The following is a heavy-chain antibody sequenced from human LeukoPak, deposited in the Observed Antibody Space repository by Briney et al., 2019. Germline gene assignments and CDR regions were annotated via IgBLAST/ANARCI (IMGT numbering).Heavy chain of an antibody. Sequence: PGGSLRLSCAASGFSFNSYTMTCVRHAPGKGLEWVSTISGSGSSTYYADSVKGRFTISRDNSKNTLYLQMNSLRAEDTAVYYCARASYCSGGICYYYYWGQGTLVTVSS. CDR2: ISGSGSST. CDR1: GFSFNSYT. CDR3: ARASYCSGGICYYYY. V-gene: IGHV3-23*01. J-gene: IGHJ4*02. D-gene: IGHD2-15*01.